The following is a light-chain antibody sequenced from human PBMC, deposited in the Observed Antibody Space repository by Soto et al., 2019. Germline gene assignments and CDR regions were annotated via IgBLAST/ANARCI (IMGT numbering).Light chain of an antibody. CDR1: QSIGRW. V-gene: IGKV1-5*01. J-gene: IGKJ1*01. CDR3: QQYTTYWT. CDR2: DAS. Sequence: DIQMTQSPSTLSAPLGDRVTITCRASQSIGRWLAWYQQKPGKDPKLLIYDASRLESGVPSRFSGSGSGTEFTLTISSPQPDDFATYYCQQYTTYWTFGQGTKVEIK.